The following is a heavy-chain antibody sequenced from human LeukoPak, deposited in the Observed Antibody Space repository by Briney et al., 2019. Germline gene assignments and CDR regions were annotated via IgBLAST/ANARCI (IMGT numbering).Heavy chain of an antibody. D-gene: IGHD6-6*01. CDR2: IYYSGTT. Sequence: SETLSLTCTVSGGSISSGDYYWRWLRQPPEKGLEWIGYIYYSGTTYYNPSLKSRLTISVDTSKNQFSLKLSSVTAADTAVYYCARGQYSSSSHWFDPWGQGTLVTVSS. V-gene: IGHV4-30-4*01. J-gene: IGHJ5*02. CDR1: GGSISSGDYY. CDR3: ARGQYSSSSHWFDP.